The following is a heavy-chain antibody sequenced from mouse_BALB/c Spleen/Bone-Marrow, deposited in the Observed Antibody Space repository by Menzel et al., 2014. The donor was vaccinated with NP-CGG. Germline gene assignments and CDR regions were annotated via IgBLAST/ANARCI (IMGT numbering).Heavy chain of an antibody. V-gene: IGHV1-69*02. D-gene: IGHD2-1*01. CDR1: GYTFTSYW. CDR3: ARDHFYSGNYEFVY. Sequence: VQLVESGAELVKPGAPVKLSCKASGYTFTSYWMNWIKRRPGRGLEWIGRIDPSDSETHYNQKFKDKATLTVDKSSSTAYIQLSSLTSEDSAVYYCARDHFYSGNYEFVYWGQGTLVTVSA. CDR2: IDPSDSET. J-gene: IGHJ3*01.